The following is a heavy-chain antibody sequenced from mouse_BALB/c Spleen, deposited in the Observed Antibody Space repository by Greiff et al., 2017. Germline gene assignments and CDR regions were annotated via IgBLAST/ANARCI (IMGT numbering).Heavy chain of an antibody. V-gene: IGHV5-6-3*01. J-gene: IGHJ3*01. CDR3: ARSRELGEGTWFAY. CDR1: GFTFSSYG. Sequence: EVQLVESGGGLVQPGGSLKLSCAASGFTFSSYGMSWVRQTPDKRLELVATINSNGGSTYYPDSVKGRFTISRDNAKNTLYLQMSSLKSEDTAMYYCARSRELGEGTWFAYWGQGTLVTVSA. D-gene: IGHD4-1*01. CDR2: INSNGGST.